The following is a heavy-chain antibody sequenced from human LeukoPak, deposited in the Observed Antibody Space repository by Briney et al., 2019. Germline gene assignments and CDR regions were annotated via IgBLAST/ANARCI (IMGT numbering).Heavy chain of an antibody. V-gene: IGHV3-9*03. CDR3: AKDGCSGGSCYYFDY. Sequence: PGGSLRLSCAASGFTFSSYSMNWVRQAPGKVLEWVSGISWNSGSIGYADSVKGRFTISRDNAKNSLYLQMNSLRAEDMALYYCAKDGCSGGSCYYFDYWGQGTLVTVSS. J-gene: IGHJ4*02. D-gene: IGHD2-15*01. CDR1: GFTFSSYS. CDR2: ISWNSGSI.